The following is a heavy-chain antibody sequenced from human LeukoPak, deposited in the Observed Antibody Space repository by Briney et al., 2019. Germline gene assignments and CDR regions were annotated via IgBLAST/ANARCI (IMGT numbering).Heavy chain of an antibody. CDR3: AEDADCWSGYGLRY. CDR2: ISYDGSNK. J-gene: IGHJ4*02. Sequence: GGSLRLSCAASGFTFSSYAMHWVRQAPGKGLEWVAVISYDGSNKYYADSVKGRFTISRDNSKNTLYLPMNSLRAEDTAVYYCAEDADCWSGYGLRYWGQGTLVTVSS. V-gene: IGHV3-30-3*01. CDR1: GFTFSSYA. D-gene: IGHD3-3*01.